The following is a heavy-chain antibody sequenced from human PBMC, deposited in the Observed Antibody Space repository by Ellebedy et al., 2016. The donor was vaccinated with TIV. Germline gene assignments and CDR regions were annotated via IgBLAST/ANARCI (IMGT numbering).Heavy chain of an antibody. V-gene: IGHV3-74*01. CDR2: LNVDGTFT. CDR1: GFTFSSYY. Sequence: GESLKISCAASGFTFSSYYMHWVRQAPGKGLVCVSRLNVDGTFTSYADSVKGRFTISRDNAKNSLYLEMNNLRADDTAVYYCARDVTGIRGFGYWGQGTLVTVS. CDR3: ARDVTGIRGFGY. J-gene: IGHJ4*02. D-gene: IGHD7-27*01.